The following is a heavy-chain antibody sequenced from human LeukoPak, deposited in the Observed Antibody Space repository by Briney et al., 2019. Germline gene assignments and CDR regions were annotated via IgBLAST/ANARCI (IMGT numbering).Heavy chain of an antibody. J-gene: IGHJ3*02. Sequence: SLRLSCAASGFTFSSYAMHWVRQAPGKGLEWVAVISYDGSNKYCADSVKGRFTISRDNSKNTLYLQMNSLRAEDTAVYYCARTGSLEPTIRDAFDIWGQGTMVTVSS. D-gene: IGHD5-24*01. CDR2: ISYDGSNK. CDR3: ARTGSLEPTIRDAFDI. V-gene: IGHV3-30-3*01. CDR1: GFTFSSYA.